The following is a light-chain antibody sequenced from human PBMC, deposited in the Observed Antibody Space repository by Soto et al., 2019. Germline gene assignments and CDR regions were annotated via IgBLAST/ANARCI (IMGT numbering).Light chain of an antibody. J-gene: IGKJ3*01. CDR1: QSISSW. CDR3: QQYSTYPFT. Sequence: DIQMTQSPSTQSASVGDRVTIACRASQSISSWLAWYQQKPGKAPKLLIYKASSLESGVPSRFSGSGSGTAFTLAISGLQPDDLAAYYCQQYSTYPFTFGPGTKVEIK. CDR2: KAS. V-gene: IGKV1-5*03.